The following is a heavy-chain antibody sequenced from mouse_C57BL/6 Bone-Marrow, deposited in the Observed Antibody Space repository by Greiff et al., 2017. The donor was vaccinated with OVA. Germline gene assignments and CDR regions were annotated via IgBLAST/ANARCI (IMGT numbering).Heavy chain of an antibody. D-gene: IGHD2-2*01. Sequence: EVQLQESGGGLVQPGGSLKLSCAASGFTFSDYGMAWVRQAPRKGPEWVAFISNLAYSIYYADTVTGRFTISRENAKNTLYLEMSSLRSEDTAMYYCARLIYYGYDWFAYWGQGTLVTVSA. V-gene: IGHV5-15*01. CDR2: ISNLAYSI. J-gene: IGHJ3*01. CDR1: GFTFSDYG. CDR3: ARLIYYGYDWFAY.